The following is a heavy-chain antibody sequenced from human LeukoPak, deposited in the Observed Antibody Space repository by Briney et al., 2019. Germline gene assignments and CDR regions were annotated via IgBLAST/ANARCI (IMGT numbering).Heavy chain of an antibody. CDR1: GFTFSSYE. CDR3: ARGGAWGYWFDP. V-gene: IGHV3-48*03. Sequence: ESGGSLRLSCAASGFTFSSYEMNWVRQAPRKGLEWVSYISSSGSTIYYADSVKGRFTISRDNAKNSLYLQMNSLRAEDTAVYYCARGGAWGYWFDPWGQGTLVTVSS. D-gene: IGHD2-15*01. J-gene: IGHJ5*02. CDR2: ISSSGSTI.